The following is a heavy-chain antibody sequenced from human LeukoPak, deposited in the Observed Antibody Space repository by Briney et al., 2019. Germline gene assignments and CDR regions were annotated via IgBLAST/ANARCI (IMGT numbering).Heavy chain of an antibody. CDR3: ARGIGGSYYVYDFDY. D-gene: IGHD1-26*01. CDR2: IYTSGST. Sequence: SQTLSLTCTVSGGSISSGSDYWSWIRQPGGKGLEWIGRIYTSGSTNYNPSLKSRVTISVDTSKNQFSLKLSSVTAADTAVYYCARGIGGSYYVYDFDYWGQGTLVTVSS. V-gene: IGHV4-61*02. CDR1: GGSISSGSDY. J-gene: IGHJ4*02.